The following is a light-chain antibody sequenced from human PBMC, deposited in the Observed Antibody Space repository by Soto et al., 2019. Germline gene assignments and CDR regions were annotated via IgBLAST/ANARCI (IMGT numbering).Light chain of an antibody. CDR1: SRDVGGYNY. J-gene: IGLJ1*01. CDR2: DVT. CDR3: SSYTTSNTRQIV. V-gene: IGLV2-14*03. Sequence: QSVLTKPTCLAATPGNTITISCTGNSRDVGGYNYVSWYQHHPGKAPKLIIYDVTNRPSGVSNPFSGSKSGNTASLTISGLQPEDEADYYCSSYTTSNTRQIVFGTRTKVTV.